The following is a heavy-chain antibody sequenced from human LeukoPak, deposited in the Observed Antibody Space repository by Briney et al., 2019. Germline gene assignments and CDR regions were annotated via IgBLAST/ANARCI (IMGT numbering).Heavy chain of an antibody. D-gene: IGHD5-12*01. V-gene: IGHV3-33*01. CDR3: ARDDPRDGYRLDY. CDR2: IWYDGSNK. CDR1: GFTFSSYG. J-gene: IGHJ4*02. Sequence: GGSLRLSSAASGFTFSSYGMHWVRQAPGKGLEWVAVIWYDGSNKYYADSVKGRFTISRDNSKNTLYLQMNSLRAEDTAVYYCARDDPRDGYRLDYWGQGTLVTVSS.